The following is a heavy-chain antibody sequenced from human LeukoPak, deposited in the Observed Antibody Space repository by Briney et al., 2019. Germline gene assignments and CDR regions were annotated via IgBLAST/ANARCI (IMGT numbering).Heavy chain of an antibody. CDR3: ARDHYDFWSGYPPSYMDV. D-gene: IGHD3-3*01. CDR2: ISSSSSTI. Sequence: PGGSLRLSCAASGFTFSSYSMNWVRQAPGKGLEWVSYISSSSSTIYYADSVKGRFTISRDNAKNSLYLQMNGLRAEDTAVYYCARDHYDFWSGYPPSYMDVWGKGTTVTVSS. J-gene: IGHJ6*03. CDR1: GFTFSSYS. V-gene: IGHV3-48*01.